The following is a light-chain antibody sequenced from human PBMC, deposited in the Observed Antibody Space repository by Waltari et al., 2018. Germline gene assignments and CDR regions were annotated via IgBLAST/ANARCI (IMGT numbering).Light chain of an antibody. J-gene: IGKJ1*01. CDR2: DAS. Sequence: VLTQSSGTLSLSPGERATLSCGASQSVTNDYLAWYQQKPGQAPRLLIYDASSRATGIPDRFSGSGSGTDFTLTISRLEPEDFAVYHCQQYGSLPWTFGQGTKVDMK. CDR3: QQYGSLPWT. CDR1: QSVTNDY. V-gene: IGKV3-20*01.